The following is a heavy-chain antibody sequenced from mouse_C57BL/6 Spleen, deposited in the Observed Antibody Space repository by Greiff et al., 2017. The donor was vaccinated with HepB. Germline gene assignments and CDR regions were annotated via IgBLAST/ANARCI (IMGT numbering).Heavy chain of an antibody. CDR2: IDPSDSYT. CDR1: GYTFTSYW. D-gene: IGHD3-2*02. CDR3: ARSGDSSGYVGDY. J-gene: IGHJ2*01. Sequence: VQLQQPGAELVKPGASVKLSCKASGYTFTSYWMQWVKQRPGQGLEWIGEIDPSDSYTNYNQKFKGKATLTVDTSSSTAYMQLSSLTSEDSAVYYCARSGDSSGYVGDYWGQGTTLTVSS. V-gene: IGHV1-50*01.